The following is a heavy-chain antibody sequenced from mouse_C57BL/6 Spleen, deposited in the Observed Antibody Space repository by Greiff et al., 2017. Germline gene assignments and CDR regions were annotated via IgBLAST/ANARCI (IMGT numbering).Heavy chain of an antibody. CDR2: IYPRSGNT. CDR1: GYTFTSYG. D-gene: IGHD1-1*01. V-gene: IGHV1-81*01. CDR3: ARNYAYYYAMDY. Sequence: VQLQQSGAELARPGASVKLSCKASGYTFTSYGISWVKQRTGQGLEWIGEIYPRSGNTYYNEKFKGKATLTADKSSSTAYMELRSLTSEDSAVYFCARNYAYYYAMDYWGQGTSVTVSS. J-gene: IGHJ4*01.